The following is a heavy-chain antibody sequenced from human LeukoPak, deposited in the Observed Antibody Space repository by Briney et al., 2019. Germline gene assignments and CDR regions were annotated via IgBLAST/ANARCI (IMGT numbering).Heavy chain of an antibody. Sequence: PGGSLRLSCAASGFTFSSYAMSWVRQAPGKGLEWVSAISGSGGSTYYADSVKGRFTISRDNSKNTLYLQMNGLRAEDTAVYYCAKDSFSGSYFDYWGQGTLVTVSS. J-gene: IGHJ4*02. V-gene: IGHV3-23*01. D-gene: IGHD3-10*01. CDR2: ISGSGGST. CDR1: GFTFSSYA. CDR3: AKDSFSGSYFDY.